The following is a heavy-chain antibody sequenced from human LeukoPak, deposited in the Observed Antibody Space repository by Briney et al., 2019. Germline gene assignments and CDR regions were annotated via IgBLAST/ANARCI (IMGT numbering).Heavy chain of an antibody. D-gene: IGHD6-13*01. Sequence: GASVKVSCKASGGTFSSYAISWVRQAPGQGLECMGGIIPIFGTANYAQKFQGRVTITTDESTSTAYMELSSLRSEDTAVYYCARSQGAIAAAGTKYGYHALDIWGQGTMVTVSS. CDR3: ARSQGAIAAAGTKYGYHALDI. CDR1: GGTFSSYA. CDR2: IIPIFGTA. V-gene: IGHV1-69*05. J-gene: IGHJ3*02.